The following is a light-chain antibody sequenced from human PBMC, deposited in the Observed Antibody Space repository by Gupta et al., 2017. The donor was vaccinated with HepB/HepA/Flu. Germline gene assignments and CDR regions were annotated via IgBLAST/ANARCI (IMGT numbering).Light chain of an antibody. Sequence: DIVMTQSPLSLPVTPGEPASISCRSSQSLLHSNGYNYLDWYLQKPGQAPQLLIYLGSNRASGVPERFSGSGSGTXFTLKIXRVEAEDVGVYYCMQALQTPPTFGXGTKVEIK. CDR1: QSLLHSNGYNY. J-gene: IGKJ1*01. CDR3: MQALQTPPT. CDR2: LGS. V-gene: IGKV2-28*01.